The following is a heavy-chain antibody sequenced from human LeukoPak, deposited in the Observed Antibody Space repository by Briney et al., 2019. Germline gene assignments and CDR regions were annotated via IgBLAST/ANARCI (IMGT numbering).Heavy chain of an antibody. CDR2: IYNSGSKT. D-gene: IGHD6-19*01. CDR1: GFSFSTYS. J-gene: IGHJ4*02. Sequence: PGGSLRLSCTASGFSFSTYSMTWVRQGPGKGLEWVSSIYNSGSKTFYADSVKGRFTISRDNSKNTLYLQMNSLTAEDTAIYYCSKDVVPDSGWGLDYWGQGTLVTVSS. V-gene: IGHV3-23*05. CDR3: SKDVVPDSGWGLDY.